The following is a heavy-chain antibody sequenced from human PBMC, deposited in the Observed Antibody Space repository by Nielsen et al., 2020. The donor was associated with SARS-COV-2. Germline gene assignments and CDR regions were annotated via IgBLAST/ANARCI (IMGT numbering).Heavy chain of an antibody. V-gene: IGHV3-15*01. CDR3: TRDDFWSGYFGY. J-gene: IGHJ4*02. D-gene: IGHD3-3*01. Sequence: WIRQPPGKGLEWVARIKSKINSGTIEYPAPVKDRFIISRDDSKNTLYLQMNSLKTEDTAVYYCTRDDFWSGYFGYWGQGTPVTVSS. CDR2: IKSKINSGTI.